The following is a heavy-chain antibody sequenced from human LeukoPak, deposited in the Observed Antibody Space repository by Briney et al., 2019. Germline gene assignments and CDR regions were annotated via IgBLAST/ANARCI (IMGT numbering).Heavy chain of an antibody. CDR1: GGSISSTGHY. D-gene: IGHD4-17*01. V-gene: IGHV4-39*07. CDR2: IYSNGNT. Sequence: SETLSLTCSVSGGSISSTGHYWGWLRQSPEKGLDWIGSIYSNGNTYYNPSVNSRVTMSVDTSKNHFSLKLTSMTAAETAVYYCARSATVTTGYFDYWGQGALVTVSS. J-gene: IGHJ4*02. CDR3: ARSATVTTGYFDY.